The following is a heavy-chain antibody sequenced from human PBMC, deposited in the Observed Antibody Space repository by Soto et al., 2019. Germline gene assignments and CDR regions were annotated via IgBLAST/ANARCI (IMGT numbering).Heavy chain of an antibody. D-gene: IGHD1-26*01. J-gene: IGHJ4*02. CDR1: VGSISSSSYY. CDR2: IYYSGST. V-gene: IGHV4-39*01. CDR3: ARHRSLVVGATRDYFDY. Sequence: SETLSLTCTVSVGSISSSSYYWGWIRQPPGKGLEWIGCIYYSGSTYYNPSLKSRVTISVDTSKNQFSLKLSSVTAADTAVYYCARHRSLVVGATRDYFDYWGQGTLVT.